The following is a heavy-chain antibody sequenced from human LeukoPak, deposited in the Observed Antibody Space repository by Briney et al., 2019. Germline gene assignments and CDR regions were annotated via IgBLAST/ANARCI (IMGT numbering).Heavy chain of an antibody. CDR1: GITLSNYG. CDR2: LSGSGGGT. D-gene: IGHD2-15*01. Sequence: TGGSLRLSCAVSGITLSNYGMSWVRQAPGKGLEWVAGLSGSGGGTNYADSVQGRFTISRDNPKNTLYLQMNSLRAEDTAVYYCARRKLYCSGGSCYWVFDYWGQGTLVTVSS. V-gene: IGHV3-23*01. CDR3: ARRKLYCSGGSCYWVFDY. J-gene: IGHJ4*02.